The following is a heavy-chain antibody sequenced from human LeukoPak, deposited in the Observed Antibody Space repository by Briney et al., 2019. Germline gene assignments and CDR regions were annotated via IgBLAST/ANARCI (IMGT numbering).Heavy chain of an antibody. J-gene: IGHJ4*02. V-gene: IGHV4-59*08. CDR3: ARHSDSYPHFDY. CDR2: VYYSGRT. D-gene: IGHD2-21*02. Sequence: PSETLSLTCTLSGGSISSFCRNWILQPPVLGLALLGSVYYSGRTSSNPSLTSLVTQSLNTPQSKFSLKLISVTAADTALYYCARHSDSYPHFDYWGLGTLVTVSS. CDR1: GGSISSFC.